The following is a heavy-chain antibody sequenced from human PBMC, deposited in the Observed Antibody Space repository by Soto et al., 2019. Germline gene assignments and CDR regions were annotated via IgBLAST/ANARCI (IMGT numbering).Heavy chain of an antibody. CDR2: INPNGGDT. CDR1: GYTFTYYH. J-gene: IGHJ4*02. CDR3: ARVADSYGLLFYLDY. D-gene: IGHD5-18*01. Sequence: ASVKVSCKXSGYTFTYYHVHWVRQAPGQGLEWMGIINPNGGDTTYAQKFQGRVTMTRDTSTSTVYMEVSSLTSEDTALHYCARVADSYGLLFYLDYWGQGTLVTVSS. V-gene: IGHV1-46*01.